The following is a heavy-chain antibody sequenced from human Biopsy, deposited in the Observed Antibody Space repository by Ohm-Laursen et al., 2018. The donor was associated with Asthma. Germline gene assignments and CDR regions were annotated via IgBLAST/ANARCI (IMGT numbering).Heavy chain of an antibody. CDR3: EKGGGDIVVVISATTLDY. J-gene: IGHJ4*02. V-gene: IGHV3-23*01. D-gene: IGHD2-15*01. Sequence: SLRLSCAAPGFTFSSYAMNWVRQAPGKGLEWVSTVSGSGGNTYYADSVKGRCTISRDNSKNTLYLQMNSLRAEDTAVYYCEKGGGDIVVVISATTLDYWGQGALVTVSS. CDR2: VSGSGGNT. CDR1: GFTFSSYA.